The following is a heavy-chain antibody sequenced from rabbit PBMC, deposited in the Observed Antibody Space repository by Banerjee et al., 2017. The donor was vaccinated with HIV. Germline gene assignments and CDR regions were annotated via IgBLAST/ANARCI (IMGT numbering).Heavy chain of an antibody. CDR3: ARGDRNPDYAKL. D-gene: IGHD2-1*01. CDR1: GIDFSSYYY. Sequence: QEQLVESGGGLVQPEGSLTLTCTASGIDFSSYYYMCWVRQAPGKGLEWIGCIYAGSSGSTYYASWAKGRFTISKTSSTTVTLQMTSLTAADTATYFCARGDRNPDYAKLWGPGTLVTVS. V-gene: IGHV1S45*01. J-gene: IGHJ6*01. CDR2: IYAGSSGST.